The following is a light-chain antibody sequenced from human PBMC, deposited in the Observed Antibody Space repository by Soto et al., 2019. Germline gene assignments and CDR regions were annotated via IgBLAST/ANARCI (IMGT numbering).Light chain of an antibody. CDR3: QQYGHSPLLYT. J-gene: IGKJ2*01. CDR1: QSVNSNF. V-gene: IGKV3-20*01. CDR2: GSS. Sequence: EIVLTQSPGTLSLSPGERATPSCRTSQSVNSNFLAWYQQKPGQAPRLLVYGSSTRAAGVPDRFSGSGSGTDFTLTISRLEPEDFAVYYCQQYGHSPLLYTFGQGTKLGVK.